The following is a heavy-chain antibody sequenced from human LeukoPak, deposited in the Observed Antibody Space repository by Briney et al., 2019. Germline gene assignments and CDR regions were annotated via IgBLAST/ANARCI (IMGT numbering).Heavy chain of an antibody. Sequence: GRSLRLSCAASGFTFDDYAMHWVRQAPGKGLEWVSGISWNSGSIGYADSVKGRFTISRDNAKNSLYLQMNSLRAEDTALYYCAKGTYPGGVVGAGDDYWGQGTLVTVSS. CDR1: GFTFDDYA. V-gene: IGHV3-9*01. CDR3: AKGTYPGGVVGAGDDY. CDR2: ISWNSGSI. D-gene: IGHD1-26*01. J-gene: IGHJ4*02.